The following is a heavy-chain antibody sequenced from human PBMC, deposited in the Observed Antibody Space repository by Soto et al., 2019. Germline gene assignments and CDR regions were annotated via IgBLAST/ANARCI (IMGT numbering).Heavy chain of an antibody. Sequence: SETLSLTCPVSGGPFSRGGYYWSWIRQHPGKGLECIGYIFYTGSTYYNPTLKSRVTMSVDTSKRQFSLNLSSLTAADTAVYYCARVYCVNYLGYFDYWGQGALVTVSS. V-gene: IGHV4-31*03. CDR2: IFYTGST. CDR3: ARVYCVNYLGYFDY. J-gene: IGHJ4*02. D-gene: IGHD1-1*01. CDR1: GGPFSRGGYY.